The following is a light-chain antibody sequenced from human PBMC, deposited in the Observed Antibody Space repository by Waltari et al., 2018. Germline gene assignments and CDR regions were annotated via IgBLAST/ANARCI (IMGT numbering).Light chain of an antibody. CDR3: QHYHNWPPIT. J-gene: IGKJ5*01. CDR1: QSISTN. CDR2: GAS. V-gene: IGKV3-15*01. Sequence: EIVMTPSPATLSVSPGERATLSCRASQSISTNLAWYQQKPGQAPRLLIYGASTRATGFPARFSGSGFGTEFTLTISSLRSEDFAVYYCQHYHNWPPITFG.